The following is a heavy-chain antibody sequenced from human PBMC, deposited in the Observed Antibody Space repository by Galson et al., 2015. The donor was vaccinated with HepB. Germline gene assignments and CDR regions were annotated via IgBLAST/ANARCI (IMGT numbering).Heavy chain of an antibody. CDR2: ISSSSSTI. V-gene: IGHV3-48*02. D-gene: IGHD2-2*01. J-gene: IGHJ4*02. Sequence: SLRLSCAASGFTFSSYSMNWVRQAPGKGLEWVSYISSSSSTIYYADSVKGRFTISRDNAKNSLYLQMNSLRDEDTAVYYCARDPQADIVVVPSDLDYWGQGTLVTVSS. CDR1: GFTFSSYS. CDR3: ARDPQADIVVVPSDLDY.